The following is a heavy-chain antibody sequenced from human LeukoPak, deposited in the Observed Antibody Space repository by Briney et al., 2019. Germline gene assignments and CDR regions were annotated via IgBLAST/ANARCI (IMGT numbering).Heavy chain of an antibody. CDR2: ISSSSSTI. CDR1: GFAFSSYS. J-gene: IGHJ6*03. V-gene: IGHV3-48*01. Sequence: GGSLRLSCAASGFAFSSYSMTWVRQAPGKGLEWVSYISSSSSTIYYADSVKGRFTISRDNAKNSLYLQMNSLRAEDTAVYYCARYSSSSMWYYYYYMDVWGKGTTVTVSS. D-gene: IGHD6-6*01. CDR3: ARYSSSSMWYYYYYMDV.